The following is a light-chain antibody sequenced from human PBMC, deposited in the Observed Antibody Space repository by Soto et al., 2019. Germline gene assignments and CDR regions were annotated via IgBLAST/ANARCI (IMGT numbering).Light chain of an antibody. J-gene: IGLJ2*01. CDR1: SSDVGGYNY. V-gene: IGLV2-14*01. CDR2: EVI. Sequence: QSVLTQPASVSGSPGQSITISCTGTSSDVGGYNYVSWYQQHPGKAPKVMIHEVINRPSGVSHRFSGSKSGNTASLTISGLQAEDEADYYCSSYTSSSTVVFGGGTKLTVL. CDR3: SSYTSSSTVV.